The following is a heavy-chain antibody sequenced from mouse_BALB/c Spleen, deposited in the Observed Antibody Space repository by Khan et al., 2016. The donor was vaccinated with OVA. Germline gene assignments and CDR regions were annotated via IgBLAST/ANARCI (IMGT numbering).Heavy chain of an antibody. Sequence: QVQLKQSGPELVMPGASVKMSCKASGYTFTYYVITWVKQRTGQGLEWIGEIYPGSDNAYYNERFKGKATLTADKSSNTTHMQLSSLTSEDSAVYFCARGDGYYVYFDYWGQGTTLTVSS. CDR2: IYPGSDNA. V-gene: IGHV1-81*01. D-gene: IGHD2-3*01. CDR3: ARGDGYYVYFDY. J-gene: IGHJ2*01. CDR1: GYTFTYYV.